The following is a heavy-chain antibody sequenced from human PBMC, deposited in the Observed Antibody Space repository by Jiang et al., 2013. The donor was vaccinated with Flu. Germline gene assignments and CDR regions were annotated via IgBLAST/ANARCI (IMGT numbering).Heavy chain of an antibody. CDR3: AKDSSYYYGSGSYRHGMDV. CDR2: ISYDGSNK. V-gene: IGHV3-30*18. D-gene: IGHD3-10*01. CDR1: GFTFSSYG. J-gene: IGHJ6*02. Sequence: VQLLESGGGVVQPGRSLRLSCAASGFTFSSYGMHWVRQAPGKGLEWVAVISYDGSNKYYADSVKGRFTISRDNSKNTLYLQMNSLRAEDTAVYYCAKDSSYYYGSGSYRHGMDVWGQGTTVTVSS.